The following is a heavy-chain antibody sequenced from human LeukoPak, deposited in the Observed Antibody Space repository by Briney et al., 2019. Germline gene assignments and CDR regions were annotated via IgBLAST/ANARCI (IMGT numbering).Heavy chain of an antibody. CDR2: IYTSGST. D-gene: IGHD4-17*01. Sequence: SETLSLTCSASGGSISSSSYYWGWIRQPPGKGLEWIGRIYTSGSTNYNPSLKSRVTISVDKSKNQFSLKLSSVTAADTAVYYCARVGAAYDYGDSWGQGTLVTVSS. V-gene: IGHV4-61*05. CDR1: GGSISSSSYY. CDR3: ARVGAAYDYGDS. J-gene: IGHJ5*01.